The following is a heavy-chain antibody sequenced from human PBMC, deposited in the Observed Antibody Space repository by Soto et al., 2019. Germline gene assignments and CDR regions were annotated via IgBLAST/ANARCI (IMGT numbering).Heavy chain of an antibody. CDR2: VYYSGTT. CDR3: ARLRPPGNWFDP. V-gene: IGHV4-39*01. Sequence: QLQLQAWGPGLVKPSETLSLTCTVSGGSISSSSYYWVWIRQPPGKGLEWIGDVYYSGTTHYNPSLKSRVTISVDTSKNQFSLRLSSVTAADTAVYYCARLRPPGNWFDPWGQGTLVTVSS. J-gene: IGHJ5*02. CDR1: GGSISSSSYY.